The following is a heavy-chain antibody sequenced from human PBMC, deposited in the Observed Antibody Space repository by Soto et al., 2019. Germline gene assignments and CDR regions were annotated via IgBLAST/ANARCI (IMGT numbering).Heavy chain of an antibody. J-gene: IGHJ6*02. Sequence: GASVKVSFKASGYTFTSYGISWVRQAPGQGLEWMGWISAYNGNTNYAQKLQGRVTMTTDTSTSTAYMELRSLRSDDTAVYYCAREVSSSSWYVPATYGMDVWGQGTTVTVSS. CDR1: GYTFTSYG. CDR3: AREVSSSSWYVPATYGMDV. V-gene: IGHV1-18*01. D-gene: IGHD6-13*01. CDR2: ISAYNGNT.